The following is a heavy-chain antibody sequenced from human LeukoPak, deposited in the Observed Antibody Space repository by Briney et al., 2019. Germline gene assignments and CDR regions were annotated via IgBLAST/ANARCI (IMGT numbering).Heavy chain of an antibody. CDR2: IIPIFGTA. J-gene: IGHJ6*03. D-gene: IGHD4-17*01. V-gene: IGHV1-69*05. CDR3: ARDGDVTVTSHPYYYYYMDV. CDR1: GGTFSSYA. Sequence: RASVKVSCKASGGTFSSYAVSWVRQAPGQGLEWMGRIIPIFGTANYAQKFQGRVTITTDESTSTAYMELSSLRSEDTAVYYCARDGDVTVTSHPYYYYYMDVWGKGTAVTVSS.